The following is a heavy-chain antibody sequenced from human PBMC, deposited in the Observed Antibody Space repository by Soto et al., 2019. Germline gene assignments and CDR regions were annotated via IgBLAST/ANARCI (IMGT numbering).Heavy chain of an antibody. CDR3: AKDMVRGVVYLRLHYYYYGMDV. V-gene: IGHV3-74*01. Sequence: PGGSLRVSCAASGFTFSSYWMHWVRQAPGKGLVWVSRINIDGSRISYADFVKGRCTISRDDAKNTVYMQMNSLRAEDTAVYYCAKDMVRGVVYLRLHYYYYGMDVWGQGTTVTVSS. CDR1: GFTFSSYW. D-gene: IGHD3-10*01. J-gene: IGHJ6*02. CDR2: INIDGSRI.